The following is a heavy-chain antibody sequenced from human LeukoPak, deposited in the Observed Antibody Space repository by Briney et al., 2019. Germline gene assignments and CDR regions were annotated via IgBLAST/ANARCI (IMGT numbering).Heavy chain of an antibody. CDR2: ISSDGSNS. V-gene: IGHV3-30-3*01. Sequence: GGSLRLSCAASGFTFSWYTMHWVRQAPGKGLEWVSAISSDGSNSNYADSVKGRFSLSRDKSKNTLFLQMNTLRPEDTAVYYCARVGYRFGRRALIRKDPGTFLYYFDFWGQGTLVTISS. CDR3: ARVGYRFGRRALIRKDPGTFLYYFDF. CDR1: GFTFSWYT. D-gene: IGHD2-15*01. J-gene: IGHJ4*02.